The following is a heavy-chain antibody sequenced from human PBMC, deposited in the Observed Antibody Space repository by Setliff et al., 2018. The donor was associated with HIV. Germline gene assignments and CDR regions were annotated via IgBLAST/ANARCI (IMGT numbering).Heavy chain of an antibody. J-gene: IGHJ4*02. CDR1: GGTFSSYA. V-gene: IGHV1-18*01. Sequence: ASVKVSCKAIGGTFSSYAISWVRQAPGQGLEWMGRIIPNSAGTNYAQKFQGRVTMTTDTSTSTAYMELRSLRSDDTAVYYCARDWLPRVLRYWGQGTLVTVSS. CDR2: IIPNSAGT. CDR3: ARDWLPRVLRY. D-gene: IGHD5-12*01.